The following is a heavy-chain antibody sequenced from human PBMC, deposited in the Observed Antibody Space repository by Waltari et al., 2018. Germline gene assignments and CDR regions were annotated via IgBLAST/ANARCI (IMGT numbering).Heavy chain of an antibody. CDR1: GDIFRTYS. J-gene: IGHJ5*02. Sequence: EVQLVQSGAEVKKPGATVKISCRASGDIFRTYSLHGLRQAPGKGLEWMGRVDPADGKTIYADKFQGRFIITTNRPTRTVFMEVTSLTSDDAAVYYCATSGMDLSGVTINWFDPWGQGTLLTVSS. CDR2: VDPADGKT. CDR3: ATSGMDLSGVTINWFDP. D-gene: IGHD3-9*01. V-gene: IGHV1-69-2*01.